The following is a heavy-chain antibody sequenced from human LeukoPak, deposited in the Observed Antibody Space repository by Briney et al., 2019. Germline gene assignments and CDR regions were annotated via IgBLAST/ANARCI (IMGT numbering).Heavy chain of an antibody. J-gene: IGHJ4*02. CDR2: INPNSGGT. Sequence: ASVKVSCKASGYTFTGYYMHWVRQAPGQGLEWMGWINPNSGGTNYAQKFQGRVTMTRDTSISTAYMELSRLRSDDTAVYYCARDSRIAARPAHFDYWGQGTLVTVSS. CDR1: GYTFTGYY. V-gene: IGHV1-2*02. CDR3: ARDSRIAARPAHFDY. D-gene: IGHD6-6*01.